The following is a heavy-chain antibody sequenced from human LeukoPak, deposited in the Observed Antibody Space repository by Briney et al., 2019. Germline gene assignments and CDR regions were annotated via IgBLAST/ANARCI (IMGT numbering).Heavy chain of an antibody. V-gene: IGHV1-18*01. CDR3: ARDAMKVRLTPGY. J-gene: IGHJ4*02. D-gene: IGHD1-1*01. CDR2: IDTDNGNT. Sequence: ASVKVSCKTSGYTFTTYGISWVRQAPGQGLEWMGYIDTDNGNTNYAQRFQGRVTMTTDTSTSTAYVEVKTLTSDDTAVYYCARDAMKVRLTPGYWGQGTPVTVSS. CDR1: GYTFTTYG.